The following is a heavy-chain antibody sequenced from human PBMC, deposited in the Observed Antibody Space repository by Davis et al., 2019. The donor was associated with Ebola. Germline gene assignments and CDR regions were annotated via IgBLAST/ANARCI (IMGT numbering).Heavy chain of an antibody. CDR1: GYTFTSHW. J-gene: IGHJ5*02. V-gene: IGHV1-46*01. CDR3: ARDHSLVQNGLGGWWFDP. CDR2: LNPNGGRT. Sequence: AASVTVSCKASGYTFTSHWIHWVRQPPRQGLEWMGILNPNGGRTIYAQKFQGRATITRDTSTSTLYMELNSLRSDDTAVYYCARDHSLVQNGLGGWWFDPWGQGTLVTVSS. D-gene: IGHD3-16*01.